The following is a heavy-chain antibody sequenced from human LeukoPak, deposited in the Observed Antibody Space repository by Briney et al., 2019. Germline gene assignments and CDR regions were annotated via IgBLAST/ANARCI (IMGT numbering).Heavy chain of an antibody. CDR2: IYYSGST. Sequence: PSETLSLTCTVSGGSISSYYWSWIRQPPGKGLEWIGYIYYSGSTNYNPSLKSRVTISVDTSKNQFSLKLSSVTAADTAVYYCARVTRYCSGGSCSSDAFDIWGQGTMVTVSS. J-gene: IGHJ3*02. V-gene: IGHV4-59*12. D-gene: IGHD2-15*01. CDR1: GGSISSYY. CDR3: ARVTRYCSGGSCSSDAFDI.